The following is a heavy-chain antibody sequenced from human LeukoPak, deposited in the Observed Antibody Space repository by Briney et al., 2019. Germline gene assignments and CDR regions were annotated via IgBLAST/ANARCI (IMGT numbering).Heavy chain of an antibody. D-gene: IGHD2-15*01. CDR3: ARDSAGGGNFDY. Sequence: SETLSLTCTVSGGSISSSSYYWGWVRQPPGKGLEWIGSIYYSGSTYYNPSLKSRVTISVDTSKNQFSLKLSSVTAADTAVYYCARDSAGGGNFDYWGQGTLVTVSS. CDR1: GGSISSSSYY. J-gene: IGHJ4*01. V-gene: IGHV4-39*02. CDR2: IYYSGST.